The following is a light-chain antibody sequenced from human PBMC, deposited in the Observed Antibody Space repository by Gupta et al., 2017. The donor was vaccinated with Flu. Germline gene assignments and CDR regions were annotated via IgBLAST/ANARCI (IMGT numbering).Light chain of an antibody. CDR1: SSNIGRKY. J-gene: IGLJ2*01. CDR3: GAWDSSLTAV. Sequence: QPVLTQPPSLSAAPGQRIIISCSGRSSNIGRKYVSWYQQLPGSAPRLLIYENNKRPSGIPDRFSGSTSGTSATLGITGLQTEDEAVYFCGAWDSSLTAVFGGGTKVTVL. V-gene: IGLV1-51*02. CDR2: ENN.